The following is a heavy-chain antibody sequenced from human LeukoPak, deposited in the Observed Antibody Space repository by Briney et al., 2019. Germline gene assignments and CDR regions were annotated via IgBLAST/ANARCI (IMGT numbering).Heavy chain of an antibody. V-gene: IGHV4-59*11. D-gene: IGHD1-7*01. J-gene: IGHJ2*01. Sequence: PSETLSLTCTVSGGAISSHFWSWIRQPPGKALEWIGYIYHTGSTNYNPSLSNRVTMSVDSSKNQFSLNVTFLTTADTAVYYCARGPGISGTTNRRYWYLDLWGRGTLVTFSS. CDR3: ARGPGISGTTNRRYWYLDL. CDR1: GGAISSHF. CDR2: IYHTGST.